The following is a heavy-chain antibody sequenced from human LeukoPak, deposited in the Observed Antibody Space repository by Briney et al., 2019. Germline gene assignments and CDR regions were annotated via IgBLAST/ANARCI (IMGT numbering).Heavy chain of an antibody. CDR1: GYTFTGYY. Sequence: GASVTVSCKASGYTFTGYYMHWVRQAPGQGLEWMGRINPNSGGTNYAQKFQGRVTMTRDTSISTAYMELSRLRSDDTAVYYCARTVGWLQSHYYFDYWGQETLVTVSS. V-gene: IGHV1-2*06. J-gene: IGHJ4*02. D-gene: IGHD5-24*01. CDR2: INPNSGGT. CDR3: ARTVGWLQSHYYFDY.